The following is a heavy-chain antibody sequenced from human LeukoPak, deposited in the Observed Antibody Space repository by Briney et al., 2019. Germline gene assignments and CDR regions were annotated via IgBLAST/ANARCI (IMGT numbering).Heavy chain of an antibody. CDR3: ARSLSSGWFPFDY. CDR2: IYTSGST. CDR1: GGSISSYF. J-gene: IGHJ4*02. Sequence: SETLSLTCTVSGGSISSYFWSWIRQPAGKGLEWIGRIYTSGSTNYNPSLKSRVTMSVDTSKNQFSLKQNSVTAADTAVYYCARSLSSGWFPFDYWGQGTLVTVSS. D-gene: IGHD6-19*01. V-gene: IGHV4-4*07.